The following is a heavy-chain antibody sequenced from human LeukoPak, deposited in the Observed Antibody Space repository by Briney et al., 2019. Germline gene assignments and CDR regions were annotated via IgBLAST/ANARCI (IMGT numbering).Heavy chain of an antibody. CDR2: VSGGVGST. J-gene: IGHJ5*02. CDR1: GFTFSTYA. Sequence: GGSLRLSCAASGFTFSTYAMSWVRQAPGKGLEWVSTVSGGVGSTYYADSVKGRFTISRVNSKNTLYLQMNSLRAEDTAVYYCARDGEYNWFDPWGQGTLVTVSS. V-gene: IGHV3-23*01. D-gene: IGHD7-27*01. CDR3: ARDGEYNWFDP.